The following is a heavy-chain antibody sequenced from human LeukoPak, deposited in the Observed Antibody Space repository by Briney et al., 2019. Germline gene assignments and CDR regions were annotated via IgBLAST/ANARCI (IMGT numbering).Heavy chain of an antibody. CDR3: ARIFILSGFSSYFDL. Sequence: PSETLSLTCSVSGNSISSGHYWGWIRQTPGKGLEWIGSIYLSGPTYYNPSLKSRVTISVDTSKNQFSLKLSSVTAADPAVYFCARIFILSGFSSYFDLWRRETLLTVSS. CDR1: GNSISSGHY. V-gene: IGHV4-38-2*02. D-gene: IGHD3-9*01. J-gene: IGHJ4*02. CDR2: IYLSGPT.